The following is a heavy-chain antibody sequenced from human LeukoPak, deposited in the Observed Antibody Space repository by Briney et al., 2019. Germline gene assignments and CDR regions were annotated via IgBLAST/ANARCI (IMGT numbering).Heavy chain of an antibody. D-gene: IGHD6-13*01. CDR3: ARATAGYYYYYYMDV. CDR1: GVSISSYY. J-gene: IGHJ6*03. CDR2: IYTTGDT. V-gene: IGHV4-4*09. Sequence: PSETLSLTCTVSGVSISSYYWSWIRQPPGKGLEWIGSIYTTGDTRYNPSLKSRVTISVDTSKNQFSLKLSSVTAADTAVYYCARATAGYYYYYYMDVWGKGTTVTVSS.